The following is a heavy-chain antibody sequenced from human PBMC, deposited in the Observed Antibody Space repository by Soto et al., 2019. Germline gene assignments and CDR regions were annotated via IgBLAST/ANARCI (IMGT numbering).Heavy chain of an antibody. J-gene: IGHJ4*02. CDR2: IYQSGFT. D-gene: IGHD3-16*01. Sequence: SETLSLTCSVSDNSMSTSGFSWSWVRQPPGQGLEWIGYIYQSGFTAYNPSLRSRVTISIDTSKRQFSLSLSSVTAEDTAVYYCARGEISDFDYWGQGTLVTVSS. CDR3: ARGEISDFDY. CDR1: DNSMSTSGFS. V-gene: IGHV4-30-2*01.